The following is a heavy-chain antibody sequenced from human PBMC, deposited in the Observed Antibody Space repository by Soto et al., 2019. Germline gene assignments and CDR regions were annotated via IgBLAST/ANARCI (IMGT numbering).Heavy chain of an antibody. D-gene: IGHD4-17*01. V-gene: IGHV3-30*18. CDR1: GFTFDSYG. J-gene: IGHJ5*02. Sequence: QVQLVESGGGVVQPGRSLRLSCAASGFTFDSYGMHWVRQVPGKGLEWVAVISSDGNNKYYADSVKGRFTISRDNFKNTLYLQMSSLRADDTAVYYCAKDLLPNTVTTCGSWGQGTLVTVSS. CDR3: AKDLLPNTVTTCGS. CDR2: ISSDGNNK.